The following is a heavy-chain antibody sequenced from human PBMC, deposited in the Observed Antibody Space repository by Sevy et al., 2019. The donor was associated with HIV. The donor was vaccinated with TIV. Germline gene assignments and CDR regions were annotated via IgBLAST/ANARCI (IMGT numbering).Heavy chain of an antibody. CDR1: GGSISSSSYY. V-gene: IGHV4-39*01. Sequence: SETLSLTCTVSGGSISSSSYYWGWIRQPPGKGLEWIGSIYYSGSTYYNPSLKSRVTISVDTSKNQFSLKLSSVTAADTAVYYCVRHSVVRGVIITPTESLFDYWGQGTLVTVSS. CDR3: VRHSVVRGVIITPTESLFDY. D-gene: IGHD3-10*01. CDR2: IYYSGST. J-gene: IGHJ4*02.